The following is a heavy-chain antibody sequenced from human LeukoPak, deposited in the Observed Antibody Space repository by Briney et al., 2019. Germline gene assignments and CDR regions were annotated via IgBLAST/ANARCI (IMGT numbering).Heavy chain of an antibody. V-gene: IGHV2-5*02. CDR1: GFSLSTSGVG. Sequence: VSGPTLVKPTQTLTLTCTFSGFSLSTSGVGVGWIRQPPGKALEWLALIDWDDDKRYSQSLKNRLTITKATSKNQVVLTMTNMDPVDTATYYCAHSVHTIMTNPAFLDYWGQGTLVTVSS. CDR2: IDWDDDK. CDR3: AHSVHTIMTNPAFLDY. D-gene: IGHD5-24*01. J-gene: IGHJ4*02.